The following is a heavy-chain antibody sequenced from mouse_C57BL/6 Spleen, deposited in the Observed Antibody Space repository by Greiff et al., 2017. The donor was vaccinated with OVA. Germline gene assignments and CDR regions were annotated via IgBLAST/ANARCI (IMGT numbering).Heavy chain of an antibody. CDR3: ARTRTTVVAPYYYAMDY. CDR1: GYTFTSYW. V-gene: IGHV1-64*01. J-gene: IGHJ4*01. Sequence: QVQLQQPGAELVKPGASVKLSCKASGYTFTSYWMHWVKQRPGQGLEWIGMIHPNSGSTNYNEKFKSKATLTVDKSSSTAYMQLSSLTSEDSAVYYCARTRTTVVAPYYYAMDYWGQGTSVTVSS. CDR2: IHPNSGST. D-gene: IGHD1-1*01.